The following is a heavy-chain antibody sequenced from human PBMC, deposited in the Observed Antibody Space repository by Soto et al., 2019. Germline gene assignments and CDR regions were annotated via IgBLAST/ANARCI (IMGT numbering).Heavy chain of an antibody. CDR2: IAYDGSNK. CDR3: AKDQSGGSSYPYYYYYGRDV. D-gene: IGHD6-6*01. V-gene: IGHV3-30*18. CDR1: GCTFSSYG. J-gene: IGHJ6*02. Sequence: SLRISCAASGCTFSSYGMHWVRQAPGKWLEWVAVIAYDGSNKYYADSVKVRFTISRYNSKNTLYLQMNSLRAEDTAVYYCAKDQSGGSSYPYYYYYGRDVWGQGTTVTAP.